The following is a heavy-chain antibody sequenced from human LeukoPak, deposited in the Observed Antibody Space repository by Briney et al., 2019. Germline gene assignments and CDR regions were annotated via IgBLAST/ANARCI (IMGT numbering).Heavy chain of an antibody. D-gene: IGHD3-22*01. CDR2: MNPNSGNT. V-gene: IGHV1-8*01. J-gene: IGHJ6*03. Sequence: ASVKVSCKASGYTFTSYDINWVRQATGQGLEWMSCMNPNSGNTGYAQKFQGRVTMTRNTSISTAYMELSSLRSEDTAVYYCARGPYDSSGYYPYYYYYMDVWGKGTTVTVSS. CDR1: GYTFTSYD. CDR3: ARGPYDSSGYYPYYYYYMDV.